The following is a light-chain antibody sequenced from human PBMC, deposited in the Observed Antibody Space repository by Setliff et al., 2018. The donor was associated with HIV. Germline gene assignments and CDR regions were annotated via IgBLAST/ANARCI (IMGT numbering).Light chain of an antibody. Sequence: SYELTQRPSVSVAPGKTARITCGGDNIGIKSVHWYHQKPGQAPVVVMYYDHDRPSWIPERFSGTNSGNTATLTISRVEVGDEADYYCQVWDSSSDHYVFGSGTKVTVL. CDR3: QVWDSSSDHYV. J-gene: IGLJ1*01. CDR1: NIGIKS. CDR2: YDH. V-gene: IGLV3-21*04.